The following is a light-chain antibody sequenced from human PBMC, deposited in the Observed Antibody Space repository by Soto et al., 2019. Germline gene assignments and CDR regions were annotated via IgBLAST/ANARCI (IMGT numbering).Light chain of an antibody. V-gene: IGKV3-20*01. J-gene: IGKJ1*01. Sequence: EIVLTQSPGTLSLSPGERATLSCRASQSVSSSFLALYQQKPGQAPRLLIYGASSRAPGIPDRFSGSGSGTDFTLTISRLEPEDFAVYYCQQYGTSPWTFGQGTKVEIK. CDR3: QQYGTSPWT. CDR1: QSVSSSF. CDR2: GAS.